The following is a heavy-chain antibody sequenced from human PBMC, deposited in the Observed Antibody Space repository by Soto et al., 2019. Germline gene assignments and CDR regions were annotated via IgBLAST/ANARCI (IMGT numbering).Heavy chain of an antibody. CDR2: ISPMFGAA. Sequence: QVQLVQSGAEMKKPGSSVKVSCQSSGGTFNTYAMNWVRQAPGQGPEWMGDISPMFGAAIYAPKFQGRVTITADESTGTSYMQLSSLTSEDPALYFCAREVQVHTPAFVYWGQGTLVTVSS. V-gene: IGHV1-69*19. J-gene: IGHJ4*02. CDR1: GGTFNTYA. D-gene: IGHD3-10*01. CDR3: AREVQVHTPAFVY.